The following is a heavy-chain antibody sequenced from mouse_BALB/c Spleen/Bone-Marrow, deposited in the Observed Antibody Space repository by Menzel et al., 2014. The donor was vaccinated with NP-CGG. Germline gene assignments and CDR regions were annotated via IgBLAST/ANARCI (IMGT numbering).Heavy chain of an antibody. CDR3: ARSIYDGYSEAMDY. J-gene: IGHJ4*01. V-gene: IGHV1-54*03. Sequence: VMLVESGAELVRPGTSVKVSCKASGYAFTNYLIEWVKQRPGQGLEWIGVNNPGSGGTNYNEKFKGKATLTADKSSSTVYMQLSGLTSDDSAVYFCARSIYDGYSEAMDYWGQGTSVTVSS. D-gene: IGHD2-3*01. CDR2: NNPGSGGT. CDR1: GYAFTNYL.